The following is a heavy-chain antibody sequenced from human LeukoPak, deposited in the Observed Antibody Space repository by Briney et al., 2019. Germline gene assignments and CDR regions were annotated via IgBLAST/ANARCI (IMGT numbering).Heavy chain of an antibody. D-gene: IGHD6-13*01. CDR3: ARDVAAAGISFDY. CDR2: IKQDGSEK. V-gene: IGHV3-7*01. CDR1: GFTFSSYA. J-gene: IGHJ4*02. Sequence: GGSLRLSCAASGFTFSSYAMSWVRQAPGKGLEWVANIKQDGSEKYYVDSVKGRFTISRDNAKNSLYLQMNSLRAEDTAVYYCARDVAAAGISFDYWGQGTLVTVSS.